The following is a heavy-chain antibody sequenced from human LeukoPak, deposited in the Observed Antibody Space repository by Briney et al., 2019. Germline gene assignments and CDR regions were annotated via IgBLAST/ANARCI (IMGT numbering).Heavy chain of an antibody. Sequence: ASVKVSCKASGYTFTRYDINWVRQATGQGLEWMGWINTKSGMTGHAQKFQGRITITKDTSISTVYMELSSLSSEDTAVYFCARVDGSVDYWGQGTLVTVSS. CDR3: ARVDGSVDY. CDR1: GYTFTRYD. J-gene: IGHJ4*02. D-gene: IGHD3-22*01. CDR2: INTKSGMT. V-gene: IGHV1-8*03.